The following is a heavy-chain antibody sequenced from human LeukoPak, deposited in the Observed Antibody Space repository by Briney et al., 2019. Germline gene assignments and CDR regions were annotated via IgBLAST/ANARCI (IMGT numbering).Heavy chain of an antibody. V-gene: IGHV3-23*01. CDR3: AKGMDSSGWANDY. CDR1: GFTFSSYA. D-gene: IGHD6-19*01. CDR2: ICDSGGST. Sequence: GGSLRLSCAASGFTFSSYAMSWVRQAPGKGLEWVSAICDSGGSTYYADSVKGRFTISRDNSKNMRYLQMNSLIDEDTAVYYCAKGMDSSGWANDYWGQGKLVTVSS. J-gene: IGHJ4*02.